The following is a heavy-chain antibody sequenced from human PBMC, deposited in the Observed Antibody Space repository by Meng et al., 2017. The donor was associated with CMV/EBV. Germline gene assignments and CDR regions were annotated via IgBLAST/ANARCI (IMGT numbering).Heavy chain of an antibody. CDR1: GFTFSNAW. Sequence: GESLKISCAASGFTFSNAWMSWVRQAPGKGLEWVGRIKSKTDGGTTDYAAPVKGRFTISGDDSKNTLYLQMNSLKTEDTAVYYCTTEAANWNFDYWGQGTLVTVSS. D-gene: IGHD1-20*01. V-gene: IGHV3-15*01. J-gene: IGHJ4*02. CDR3: TTEAANWNFDY. CDR2: IKSKTDGGTT.